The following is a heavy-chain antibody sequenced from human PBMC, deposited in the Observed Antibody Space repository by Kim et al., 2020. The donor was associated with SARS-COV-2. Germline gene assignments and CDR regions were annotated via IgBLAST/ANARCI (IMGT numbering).Heavy chain of an antibody. CDR3: ASSIHSSYVRSGMDV. D-gene: IGHD5-18*01. Sequence: ADSVKGRFTISRDNAKNSLYLQMNSRRAEDTAVYYWASSIHSSYVRSGMDVWGQGTTVTVSS. J-gene: IGHJ6*02. V-gene: IGHV3-48*01.